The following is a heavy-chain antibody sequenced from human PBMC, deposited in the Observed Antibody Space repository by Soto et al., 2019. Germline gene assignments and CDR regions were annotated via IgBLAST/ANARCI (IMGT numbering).Heavy chain of an antibody. V-gene: IGHV1-58*01. Sequence: SVKVSCKASGFTFTSSAVQWVRQARGQRLEWIGWIVVGSGNTNYAQKFQERVTITRDMSTSTAYMELSSVTAADTAVYYCARGVVVAATYWFDPWGQGTLVTVSS. CDR2: IVVGSGNT. J-gene: IGHJ5*02. D-gene: IGHD2-15*01. CDR3: ARGVVVAATYWFDP. CDR1: GFTFTSSA.